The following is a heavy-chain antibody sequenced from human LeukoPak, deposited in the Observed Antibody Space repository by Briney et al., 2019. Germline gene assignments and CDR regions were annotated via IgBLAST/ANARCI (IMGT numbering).Heavy chain of an antibody. CDR1: GGSVSSGSYY. CDR3: ARDFYGSGSPTPGY. J-gene: IGHJ4*02. CDR2: TYYSGST. V-gene: IGHV4-61*01. Sequence: PSETLSLTCTVSGGSVSSGSYYWSWIRQPPGKGLEWIGYTYYSGSTNYNPSLKSRVTISVDTSKNQFSLKLSSVTAADTAVYYCARDFYGSGSPTPGYWGQGTLVTVSS. D-gene: IGHD3-10*01.